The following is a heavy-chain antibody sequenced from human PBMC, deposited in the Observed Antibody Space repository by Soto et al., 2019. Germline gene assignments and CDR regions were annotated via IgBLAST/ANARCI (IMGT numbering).Heavy chain of an antibody. D-gene: IGHD3-10*01. J-gene: IGHJ6*02. CDR2: IIPIFGTA. Sequence: QVQLVQSGAEVKKPGSSVKVSCKASGGTFSSYAISWVRQAPGQGLEWMGGIIPIFGTANYAQKFQGRVTITADESTSTAYMELSSLRSEDTAVYYCARDPRVGGLMALNYYYGMDVWGQGTTVTVSS. V-gene: IGHV1-69*01. CDR3: ARDPRVGGLMALNYYYGMDV. CDR1: GGTFSSYA.